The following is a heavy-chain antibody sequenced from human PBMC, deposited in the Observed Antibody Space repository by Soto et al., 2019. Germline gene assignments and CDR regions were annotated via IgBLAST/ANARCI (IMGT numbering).Heavy chain of an antibody. J-gene: IGHJ6*02. CDR1: GGIFSNYA. V-gene: IGHV1-69*01. CDR3: AKTGIAAAGTGVYYYYDMDV. CDR2: IIPIFATT. Sequence: QVQLVQSGAEVKKPGSSVKVSCKASGGIFSNYAISWVRQAPGQGLEWMGGIIPIFATTYYAQKFQGRVTITADESTTTAYMELSSLRYEDTAVYYCAKTGIAAAGTGVYYYYDMDVWGQGTTVTVSS. D-gene: IGHD6-13*01.